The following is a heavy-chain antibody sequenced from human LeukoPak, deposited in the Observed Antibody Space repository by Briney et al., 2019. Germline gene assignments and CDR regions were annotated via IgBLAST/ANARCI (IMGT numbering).Heavy chain of an antibody. CDR2: ISGSGGST. Sequence: GGSLRLSCAAPGFIFSSNWMGWVRQAPGKGLEWVSAISGSGGSTYYADSVKGRFTISRDNSKNTLYLQMKSLRAEDTAVYYCAKAVGATPDNYFDYWGQGTLVTVSS. CDR3: AKAVGATPDNYFDY. J-gene: IGHJ4*02. V-gene: IGHV3-23*01. CDR1: GFIFSSNW. D-gene: IGHD1-26*01.